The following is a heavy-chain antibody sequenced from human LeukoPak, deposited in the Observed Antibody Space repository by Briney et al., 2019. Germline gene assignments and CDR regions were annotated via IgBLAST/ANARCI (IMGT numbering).Heavy chain of an antibody. CDR3: AVGADDWYYDFWSGYRNFDY. V-gene: IGHV3-30-3*01. Sequence: GGSLRLSCAASGFTFSSYAMHWVRQAPGKGLEWVAVISYDGSNKYYADSVKGRFTISRDNSKNTLYLQMNSLRAEDTAVYYCAVGADDWYYDFWSGYRNFDYWGQGTLVTVSS. D-gene: IGHD3-3*01. CDR2: ISYDGSNK. CDR1: GFTFSSYA. J-gene: IGHJ4*02.